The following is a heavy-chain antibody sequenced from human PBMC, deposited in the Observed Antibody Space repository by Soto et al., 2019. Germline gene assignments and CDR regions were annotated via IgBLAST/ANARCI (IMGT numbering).Heavy chain of an antibody. Sequence: ASVKVSCQASGYTFTSYGISWVRQAPGQGLEWMGWISAYNGNTNYAQKLQGRVTMTTDTSTSTAYMELRSLRSDDTAVYYCARDCPSNYYDSSGYCDVDYWGQGTLVTVSS. J-gene: IGHJ4*02. CDR3: ARDCPSNYYDSSGYCDVDY. D-gene: IGHD3-22*01. CDR1: GYTFTSYG. CDR2: ISAYNGNT. V-gene: IGHV1-18*01.